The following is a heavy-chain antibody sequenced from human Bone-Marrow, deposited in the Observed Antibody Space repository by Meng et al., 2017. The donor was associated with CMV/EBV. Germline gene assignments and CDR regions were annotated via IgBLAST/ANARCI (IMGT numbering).Heavy chain of an antibody. V-gene: IGHV3-23*01. Sequence: LSCAAYGFTFSSYAMSWVRQAPGKGLEWVSAISGGGGGTYYADSVKGRFTISRDNSKSTLYLQMNSLRAEDTAVYYCARGSHGDYDYWGQGTLVTVSS. J-gene: IGHJ4*02. D-gene: IGHD4-17*01. CDR3: ARGSHGDYDY. CDR1: GFTFSSYA. CDR2: ISGGGGGT.